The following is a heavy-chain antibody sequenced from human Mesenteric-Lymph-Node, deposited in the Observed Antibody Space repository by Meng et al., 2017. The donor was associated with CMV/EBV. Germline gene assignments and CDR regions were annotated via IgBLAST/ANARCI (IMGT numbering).Heavy chain of an antibody. D-gene: IGHD3-22*01. J-gene: IGHJ4*02. CDR3: ARVTHTSAYYSDPVSDY. CDR1: GFTFSNYW. Sequence: GESLKISCAVSGFTFSNYWMTWVRQAPGKGLEWVANIKEDGNQKYYVESVRGRFTISRDNARNSLYLQMSSLRADDTAVYYCARVTHTSAYYSDPVSDYWGQGALVTVSS. CDR2: IKEDGNQK. V-gene: IGHV3-7*01.